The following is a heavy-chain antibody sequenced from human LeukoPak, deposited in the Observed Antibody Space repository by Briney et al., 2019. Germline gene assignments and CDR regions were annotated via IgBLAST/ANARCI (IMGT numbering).Heavy chain of an antibody. D-gene: IGHD1-7*01. V-gene: IGHV3-21*01. J-gene: IGHJ4*02. CDR1: GFTFSSYS. CDR2: ISSSSSYI. CDR3: AKDQFGELLVLGFDY. Sequence: KTGGSLRLSCAASGFTFSSYSMNWVRQAPGKGLEWVSSISSSSSYIYYADSVKGRFTISRDNAKNSLYLQMNSLRAEDTAVYYCAKDQFGELLVLGFDYWGQGTLVTVSS.